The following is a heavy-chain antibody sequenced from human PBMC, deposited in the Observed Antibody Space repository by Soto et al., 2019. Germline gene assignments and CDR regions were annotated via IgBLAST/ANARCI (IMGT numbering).Heavy chain of an antibody. V-gene: IGHV3-23*01. CDR1: GFTFSSYA. Sequence: GGSLGLSCAASGFTFSSYALSWVRQAPGKGLEWVSGISGSGGSTYYADSVKGRFTISRDNSKNTLYLQMNSLRAEDTAVYYCAKDPYIAAAGTYDYWGQGTLVTVSS. CDR3: AKDPYIAAAGTYDY. J-gene: IGHJ4*02. CDR2: ISGSGGST. D-gene: IGHD6-13*01.